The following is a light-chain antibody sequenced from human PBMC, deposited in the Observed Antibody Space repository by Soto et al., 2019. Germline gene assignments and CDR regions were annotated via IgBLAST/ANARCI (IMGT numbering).Light chain of an antibody. V-gene: IGKV3-20*01. Sequence: IVLTQSPGTLSLSPGERATLSCRASQSLDNRHLAWYQHKPGQAPRVLIYGASNRATGIPVRFSGSGSGTDFTLTISRLETEDFAVYYCQQYRISKWTFGQGTKVEIK. CDR2: GAS. J-gene: IGKJ1*01. CDR3: QQYRISKWT. CDR1: QSLDNRH.